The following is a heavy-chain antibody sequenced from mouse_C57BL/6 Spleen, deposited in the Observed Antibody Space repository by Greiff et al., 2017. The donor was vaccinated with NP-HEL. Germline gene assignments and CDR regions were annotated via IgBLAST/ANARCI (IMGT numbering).Heavy chain of an antibody. Sequence: QVQLKQSGAELVKPGASVKISCKASGYAFSSYWMNWVKQRPGKGLEWIGQIYPGDGDTNYNGKFKGKATLTADKSSSTAYMQLSSLTSEDSAVYFCARWYDYDADWYFDVWGTGTTVTVSS. J-gene: IGHJ1*03. D-gene: IGHD2-4*01. CDR1: GYAFSSYW. V-gene: IGHV1-80*01. CDR2: IYPGDGDT. CDR3: ARWYDYDADWYFDV.